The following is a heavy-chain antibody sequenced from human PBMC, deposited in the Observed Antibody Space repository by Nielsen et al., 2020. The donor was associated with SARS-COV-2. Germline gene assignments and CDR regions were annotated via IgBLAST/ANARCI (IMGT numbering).Heavy chain of an antibody. J-gene: IGHJ4*02. CDR1: EFSFSNYA. D-gene: IGHD3-22*01. V-gene: IGHV3-30*04. CDR3: AKEWLTPPRWYYDSSGDDY. Sequence: GGSLRLSCAASEFSFSNYAMHWVRQAPGKGLEWVAVISFDGGKKYYADSVEGRFTISRDNSRKTLFLQMNSLRVEDTAVYYCAKEWLTPPRWYYDSSGDDYWGQGTLVTVSS. CDR2: ISFDGGKK.